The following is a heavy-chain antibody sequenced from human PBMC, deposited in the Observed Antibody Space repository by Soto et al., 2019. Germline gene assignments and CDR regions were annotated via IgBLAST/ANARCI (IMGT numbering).Heavy chain of an antibody. CDR1: GFTFSSYA. J-gene: IGHJ2*01. V-gene: IGHV3-23*01. CDR2: ISGSGGST. D-gene: IGHD1-26*01. CDR3: AKDIGIAGASLRWYFDL. Sequence: GGSLRLSCAASGFTFSSYAMSWVRQAPGKGLEWVSAISGSGGSTYYADSVKGRFTISRDNSKNTLYLQMNSLRAEDTAVYYYAKDIGIAGASLRWYFDLWGRGTLVTVSS.